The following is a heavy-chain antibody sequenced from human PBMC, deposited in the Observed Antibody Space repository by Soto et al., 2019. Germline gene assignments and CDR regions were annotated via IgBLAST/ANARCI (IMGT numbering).Heavy chain of an antibody. CDR3: ARPLGDPAAFDI. J-gene: IGHJ3*02. V-gene: IGHV1-8*01. Sequence: ASVKVSCKASGYTFTSYDINWVRQATGQGLEWMGWMNPNSGNTGYAQKFQGRVTMTRNTSISTAYMELSSLRSEDTAVYYCARPLGDPAAFDIWGQGTMVTVSS. D-gene: IGHD2-21*02. CDR1: GYTFTSYD. CDR2: MNPNSGNT.